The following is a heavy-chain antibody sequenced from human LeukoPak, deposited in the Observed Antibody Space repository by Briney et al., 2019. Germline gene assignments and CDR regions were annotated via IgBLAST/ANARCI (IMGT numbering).Heavy chain of an antibody. V-gene: IGHV3-21*01. CDR2: ISSSSSYI. CDR1: GFTFSSYS. D-gene: IGHD3-10*01. CDR3: ARDLAVSYYYGSGSFDY. Sequence: GGSLRLSCAASGFTFSSYSMNWVRQAPGKGLEWVSSISSSSSYIYCADSVKGRFTISRDNAKNSLYLQMNSLRAEDTAVYYCARDLAVSYYYGSGSFDYWGQGTLVTVSS. J-gene: IGHJ4*02.